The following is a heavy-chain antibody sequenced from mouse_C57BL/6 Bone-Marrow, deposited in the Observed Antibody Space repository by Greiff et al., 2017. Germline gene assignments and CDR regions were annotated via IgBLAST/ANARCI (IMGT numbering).Heavy chain of an antibody. Sequence: EVKVVESGGGLVKPGGSLKLSCAASGFTFSDSGMHWVRQAPEKGLEWVAYISSGSSTIYYADTVKGRFTISRDNAKNTLFLQMTSLRSEDTAMYYCARGGYFDVWGTGTTVTVSS. CDR3: ARGGYFDV. CDR1: GFTFSDSG. V-gene: IGHV5-17*01. CDR2: ISSGSSTI. J-gene: IGHJ1*03.